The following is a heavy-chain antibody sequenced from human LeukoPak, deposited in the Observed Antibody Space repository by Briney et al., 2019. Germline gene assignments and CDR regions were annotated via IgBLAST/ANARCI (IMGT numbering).Heavy chain of an antibody. CDR3: ARGGVRHY. J-gene: IGHJ4*02. CDR2: IYGDGTT. Sequence: GGSLRLSCAASGFTVSSAYMSWVRQAPGKGPAWVSVIYGDGTTYYADSVKGRFTISGDNSENTVFLQMHSLRAEDTAMYYCARGGVRHYWGQGTLVTVSS. CDR1: GFTVSSAY. V-gene: IGHV3-53*01. D-gene: IGHD2-8*02.